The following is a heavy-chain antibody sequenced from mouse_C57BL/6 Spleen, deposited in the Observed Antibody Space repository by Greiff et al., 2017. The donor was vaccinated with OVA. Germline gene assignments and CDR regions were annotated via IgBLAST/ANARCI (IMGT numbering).Heavy chain of an antibody. D-gene: IGHD1-1*01. CDR3: ARGGGRYYDFDY. CDR2: INPYNGDT. V-gene: IGHV1-20*01. J-gene: IGHJ2*01. Sequence: VQLQQSGPELVKPGDSVKISCKASGYSFTGYFMNWVLQSHGKSLEWIGRINPYNGDTFYNQKFKGKATLTVDKSSSTAHMELRSLTSEDSAVNYCARGGGRYYDFDYWGQGTTLTVSS. CDR1: GYSFTGYF.